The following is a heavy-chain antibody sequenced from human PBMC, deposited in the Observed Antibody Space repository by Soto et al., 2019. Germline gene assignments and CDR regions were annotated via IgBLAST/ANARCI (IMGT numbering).Heavy chain of an antibody. CDR2: IYYSGST. CDR3: ATRYSYGSLYYFDY. D-gene: IGHD5-18*01. CDR1: GGSISSGDYY. V-gene: IGHV4-30-4*01. Sequence: SETLSLTCTVSGGSISSGDYYWSWIRQPPGKGLEWIGYIYYSGSTYYNPSLKSRVTISVDTSKNQFSLKLSSVTAADTAVYYCATRYSYGSLYYFDYWGQGTLVTVSS. J-gene: IGHJ4*02.